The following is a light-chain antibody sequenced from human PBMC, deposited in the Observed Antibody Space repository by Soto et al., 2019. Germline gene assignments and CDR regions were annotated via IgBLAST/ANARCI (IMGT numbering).Light chain of an antibody. CDR2: DVS. CDR1: SSDVGGYNY. J-gene: IGLJ2*01. V-gene: IGLV2-11*01. Sequence: QSALTQPRSVSGSPGQSVTISCTGTSSDVGGYNYVSWYQQHPGKAPKLMIYDVSKRPSGVPDRFSGSKSGNTASLTISGLQAEDEADYYCRAYAVSYTWVFGGATKLTVL. CDR3: RAYAVSYTWV.